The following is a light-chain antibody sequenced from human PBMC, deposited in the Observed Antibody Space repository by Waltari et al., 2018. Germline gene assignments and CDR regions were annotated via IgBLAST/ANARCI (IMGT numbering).Light chain of an antibody. CDR2: SAN. CDR3: QQGNSYPYS. J-gene: IGKJ2*03. Sequence: DIQLSQSPSSLSVSVAARVTITCRANQDISSYLTWFQQRPGKAPKLLIYSANTLASGVPSRFSGSGSGTEFTLTISSLQPEDSATYFCQQGNSYPYSFGQGTKVEIK. CDR1: QDISSY. V-gene: IGKV1-9*01.